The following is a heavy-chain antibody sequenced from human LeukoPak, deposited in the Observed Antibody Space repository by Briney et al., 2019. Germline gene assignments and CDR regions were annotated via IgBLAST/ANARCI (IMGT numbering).Heavy chain of an antibody. CDR2: INSDGRSI. Sequence: GGSLRLSCATSGFILNNAWMSWGRQGPGKGLVWVSRINSDGRSIDYADSVKGRFTISRDNARNSLYLQMNSLRAEDTAVYYCARDTTGDDGGVFDSWRQGTLVTVSS. V-gene: IGHV3-74*01. D-gene: IGHD1-1*01. CDR1: GFILNNAW. J-gene: IGHJ4*02. CDR3: ARDTTGDDGGVFDS.